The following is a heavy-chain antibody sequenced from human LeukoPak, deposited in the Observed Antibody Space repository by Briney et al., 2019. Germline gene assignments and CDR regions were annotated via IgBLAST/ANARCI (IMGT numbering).Heavy chain of an antibody. Sequence: GGSLRLSCAASGFTFSSYAMSWVRQAPGKGLEWVSAISGSGGSTYYADSVKGRFTISRDNSKNTLYLQMNSLRAEDTAVCYCAKATAVAGLYYFDYWGQGTLVTVSS. V-gene: IGHV3-23*01. J-gene: IGHJ4*02. CDR1: GFTFSSYA. D-gene: IGHD6-19*01. CDR2: ISGSGGST. CDR3: AKATAVAGLYYFDY.